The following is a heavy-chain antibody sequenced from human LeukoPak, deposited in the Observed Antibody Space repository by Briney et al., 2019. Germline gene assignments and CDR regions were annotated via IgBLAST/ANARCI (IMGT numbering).Heavy chain of an antibody. CDR1: GYTFTSYD. V-gene: IGHV1-8*01. J-gene: IGHJ4*02. Sequence: ASVKLSCNASGYTFTSYDINCVRQATGQGLEWRGWMNPNSGNTGYAQKFQGRVTMTRNTSISTAYMELSSLRSEDTAVYYCARVYDSSGYFPRAFDYWGQGTLVTVSS. CDR2: MNPNSGNT. D-gene: IGHD3-22*01. CDR3: ARVYDSSGYFPRAFDY.